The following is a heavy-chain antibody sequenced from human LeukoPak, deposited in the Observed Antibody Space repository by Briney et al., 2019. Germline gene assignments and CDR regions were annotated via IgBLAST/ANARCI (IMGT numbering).Heavy chain of an antibody. Sequence: PSETLSLTCTVSGGSISSYYWSWIRQPPGKGLEWIGSIYYSGTPYYSPSLRSRVTMSVDTSKNQFSLRLSSLTAADTAVYYCARRGDSSGSSLAAFDIWGQGTMVTVSS. CDR2: IYYSGTP. V-gene: IGHV4-59*04. CDR1: GGSISSYY. D-gene: IGHD3-22*01. J-gene: IGHJ3*02. CDR3: ARRGDSSGSSLAAFDI.